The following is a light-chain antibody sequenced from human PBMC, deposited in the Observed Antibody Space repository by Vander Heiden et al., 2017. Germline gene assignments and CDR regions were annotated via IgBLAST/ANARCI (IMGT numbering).Light chain of an antibody. CDR3: QQSYSTPVT. CDR1: QSISSY. Sequence: DIQMTQSPSSLSASVGDRVTITCRASQSISSYLNWYQQKPGKAPKLLIYAASSLQSGVPSMFSGSGSGTDFTLTISSLQPEDCATYYCQQSYSTPVTFGQGTKLEIK. CDR2: AAS. J-gene: IGKJ2*01. V-gene: IGKV1-39*01.